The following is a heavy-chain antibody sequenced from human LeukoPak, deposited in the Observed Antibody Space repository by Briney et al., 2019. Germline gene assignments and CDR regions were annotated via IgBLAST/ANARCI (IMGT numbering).Heavy chain of an antibody. J-gene: IGHJ5*02. CDR3: ARDGYCSSTTCYNWFDP. V-gene: IGHV4-31*03. CDR1: GASISSGGYY. CDR2: IYSSGST. Sequence: SSETLSLTCTVSGASISSGGYYWSWIRQHPGKGLDWIGYIYSSGSTDYNPSLKSRVTISVDTSKNQFSLKLTSVTAADTAVYYCARDGYCSSTTCYNWFDPWGQGTLVTVSS. D-gene: IGHD2-2*03.